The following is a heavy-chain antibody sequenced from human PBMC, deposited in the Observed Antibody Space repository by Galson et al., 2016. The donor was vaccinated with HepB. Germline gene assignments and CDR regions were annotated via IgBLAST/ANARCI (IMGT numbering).Heavy chain of an antibody. CDR1: GFTFSASA. V-gene: IGHV3-23*01. D-gene: IGHD4-17*01. CDR2: ISGSGDGT. Sequence: SLRLSCATSGFTFSASAMTWVRQAAGKGLEWVSAISGSGDGTYNADSVKGRFTISRDNSKNTLYLQMHSLRAEDTAVSYCAAVGGFESADYDDIYRAFDIWGQGTMVTVSS. CDR3: AAVGGFESADYDDIYRAFDI. J-gene: IGHJ3*02.